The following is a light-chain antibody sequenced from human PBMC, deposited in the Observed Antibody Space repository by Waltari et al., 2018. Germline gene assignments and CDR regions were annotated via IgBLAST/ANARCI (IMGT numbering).Light chain of an antibody. CDR1: QSVSRY. CDR3: QQRINWPLT. J-gene: IGKJ4*01. Sequence: PRERATLSCRASQSVSRYLAWYQQKPGQAPRLLIYDASNRATGIPARISGSGSGTDFTLTISSLEPEDFAVYYCQQRINWPLTFGGGTKVEIK. V-gene: IGKV3-11*01. CDR2: DAS.